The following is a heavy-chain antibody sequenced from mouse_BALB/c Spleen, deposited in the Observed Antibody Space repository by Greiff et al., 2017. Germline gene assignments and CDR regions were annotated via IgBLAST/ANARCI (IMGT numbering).Heavy chain of an antibody. J-gene: IGHJ4*01. CDR1: GYTFTDYE. Sequence: VQGVESGAELVRPGASVTLSCKASGYTFTDYEMHWVKQTPVHGLEWIGAIDPETGGTAYNQKFKGKATLTADKSSSTAYMELRSLTSEDSAVYYCTRGAMDYWGQGTSVTVSS. CDR3: TRGAMDY. CDR2: IDPETGGT. V-gene: IGHV1-15*01.